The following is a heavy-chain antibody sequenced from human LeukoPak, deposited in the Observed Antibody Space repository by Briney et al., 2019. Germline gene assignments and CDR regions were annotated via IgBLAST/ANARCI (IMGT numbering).Heavy chain of an antibody. J-gene: IGHJ4*02. V-gene: IGHV3-74*01. CDR2: INPDGSWT. D-gene: IGHD5-18*01. CDR3: SVDTFGPHDY. Sequence: GGSLRLSCAVSGFPFSIYWVHWARQAPGKGPVWVSRINPDGSWTSYADSVKGRLTISRDNAKNILYLQMNSLTAEDTAVYYCSVDTFGPHDYWGQGTLVTVS. CDR1: GFPFSIYW.